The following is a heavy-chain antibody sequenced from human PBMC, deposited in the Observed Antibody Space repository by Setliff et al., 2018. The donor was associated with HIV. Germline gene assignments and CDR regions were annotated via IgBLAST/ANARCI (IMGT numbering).Heavy chain of an antibody. CDR3: AKGYYHDSRGYPTGPAFDI. CDR2: LIPILGIA. Sequence: GASVKVSCKVSGYTLTELSLHWVRQTPGKGLEWMGGLIPILGIAQYAQKFHGRVTISADTSTTTAYLEVSSLRSEDTAVYYCAKGYYHDSRGYPTGPAFDIWGQGTMVTVSS. CDR1: GYTLTELS. D-gene: IGHD3-22*01. V-gene: IGHV1-69*10. J-gene: IGHJ3*02.